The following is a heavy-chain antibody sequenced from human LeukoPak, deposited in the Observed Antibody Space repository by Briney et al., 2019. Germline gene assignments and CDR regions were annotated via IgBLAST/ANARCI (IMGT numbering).Heavy chain of an antibody. J-gene: IGHJ3*02. CDR1: GGSISSGGYY. CDR2: IYHSGST. CDR3: ARARPISRDAFDI. Sequence: SETLSLTCTVSGGSISSGGYYWSWIRQPPGKGLEWIGYIYHSGSTYYNPSLKSRVTISVDRSKNQFSLKLSSVTAADTAVYYCARARPISRDAFDIWGQGTVVTVSS. V-gene: IGHV4-30-2*01. D-gene: IGHD3-3*01.